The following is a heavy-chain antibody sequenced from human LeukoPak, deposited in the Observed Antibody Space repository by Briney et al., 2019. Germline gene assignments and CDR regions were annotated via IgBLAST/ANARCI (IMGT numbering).Heavy chain of an antibody. D-gene: IGHD2-21*02. V-gene: IGHV4-59*08. CDR1: GGSISSYY. J-gene: IGHJ6*02. CDR3: ARHEVMVTSGRYYYYGMDV. CDR2: ISYSGST. Sequence: PSETLSLTCTVSGGSISSYYWSWIRQPPGKGLEWIGYISYSGSTNYNPSLKSRVTISVDTSKNQFSLKLSSVTAADTAVYYCARHEVMVTSGRYYYYGMDVWGQGTTVTVSS.